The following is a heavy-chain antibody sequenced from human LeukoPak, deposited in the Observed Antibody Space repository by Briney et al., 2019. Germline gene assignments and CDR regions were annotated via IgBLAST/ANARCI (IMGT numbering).Heavy chain of an antibody. D-gene: IGHD7-27*01. V-gene: IGHV3-74*01. J-gene: IGHJ4*02. CDR1: GFTFSAYW. CDR2: MSDDGSYT. Sequence: GGSLRLSCVGSGFTFSAYWMGWVRQAPGQGLEYVSHMSDDGSYTVYADSVKGRFTISRENAKNTVYLQMNSLRAEDTAVYYCARDNWGSFDYWGQGVLITVSS. CDR3: ARDNWGSFDY.